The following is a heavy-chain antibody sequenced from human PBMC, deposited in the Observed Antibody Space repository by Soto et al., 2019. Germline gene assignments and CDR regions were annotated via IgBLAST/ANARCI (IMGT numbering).Heavy chain of an antibody. CDR2: IYHSGST. J-gene: IGHJ5*02. Sequence: TLSLTCAVSGGSISSGGYSWSWIRQPPGKGLEWIGYIYHSGSTYYNPSLKSRVTISVDRSKNQFSLKLSSVTAADTAGYYCARGSTTEKVSSWGQGILVTVSS. CDR1: GGSISSGGYS. V-gene: IGHV4-30-2*01. CDR3: ARGSTTEKVSS.